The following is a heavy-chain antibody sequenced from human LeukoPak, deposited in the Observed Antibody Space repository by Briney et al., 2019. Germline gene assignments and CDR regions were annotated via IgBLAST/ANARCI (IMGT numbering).Heavy chain of an antibody. V-gene: IGHV3-30*02. CDR2: IRYDGSNK. J-gene: IGHJ5*02. CDR3: AKDLRKGNYYPNWFDP. D-gene: IGHD3-22*01. Sequence: GGSLRLSCPASGFTFSSYGMHWVRQAPGKGLEWVAFIRYDGSNKYYADSVKGRFTISRDNSKNTLYLQMNSLSAEDTAVYYCAKDLRKGNYYPNWFDPWGQGTLVTVSS. CDR1: GFTFSSYG.